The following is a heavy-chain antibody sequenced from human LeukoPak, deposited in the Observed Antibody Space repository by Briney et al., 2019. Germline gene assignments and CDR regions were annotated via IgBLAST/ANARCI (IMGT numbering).Heavy chain of an antibody. CDR1: GFTFSSYA. D-gene: IGHD4-17*01. Sequence: GGSLRLSCAASGFTFSSYAMHWVRQAPGKGLEWVSVIYSGGSTYYADSVKGRFSISRDDSKSIAYLQMNSLKTEDTAVYYCTRDSDDYGDSDEFDVFDIWGQGTMVTVSS. CDR2: IYSGGST. J-gene: IGHJ3*02. CDR3: TRDSDDYGDSDEFDVFDI. V-gene: IGHV3-66*01.